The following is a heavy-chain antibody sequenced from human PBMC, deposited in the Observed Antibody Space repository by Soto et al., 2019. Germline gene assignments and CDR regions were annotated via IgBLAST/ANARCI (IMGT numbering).Heavy chain of an antibody. J-gene: IGHJ4*02. D-gene: IGHD6-13*01. Sequence: QVQLVQSATEVKKPGASVRVPCKYTFSNYSLHWVRQAAGQRLEWMGCNNAATGATEYSQKFRDRVTIYRDTYANIVYMEMNSLRFEDTAVYFCAKGHHAGSWTIYHWGQGTLVTVSS. V-gene: IGHV1-3*01. CDR1: TFSNYS. CDR2: NNAATGAT. CDR3: AKGHHAGSWTIYH.